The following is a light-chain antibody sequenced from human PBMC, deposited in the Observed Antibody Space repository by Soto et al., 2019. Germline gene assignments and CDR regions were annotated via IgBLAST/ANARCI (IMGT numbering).Light chain of an antibody. V-gene: IGLV2-14*01. CDR2: EVS. Sequence: QSALTQPASVSGSPGQSSTISCTGTSSDVGGYNYVSWYQQHPGKAPKLMIYEVSNRPSGVSNRISGSKSGNTASLTISGLQAEDEADYYCSSYTSSSTRVFGGGTKLTVL. CDR3: SSYTSSSTRV. CDR1: SSDVGGYNY. J-gene: IGLJ3*02.